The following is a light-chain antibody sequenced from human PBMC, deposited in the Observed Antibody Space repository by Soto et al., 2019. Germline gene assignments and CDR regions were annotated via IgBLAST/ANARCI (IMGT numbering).Light chain of an antibody. Sequence: QSALTQPASVSGSPGQSITISCTGTSSDVGDYKYVSWYQQHPGKAPKLIIYEVSNRPSGISNRFSGSKSGNTASLTISGLQAEDEAYYYCNSCTDTTSLIFGGGTKLTVL. CDR3: NSCTDTTSLI. CDR2: EVS. J-gene: IGLJ2*01. CDR1: SSDVGDYKY. V-gene: IGLV2-14*01.